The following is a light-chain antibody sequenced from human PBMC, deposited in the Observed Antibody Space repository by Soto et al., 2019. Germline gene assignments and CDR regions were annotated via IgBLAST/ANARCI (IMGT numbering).Light chain of an antibody. CDR1: QSVGSN. Sequence: EIVMTQSPATLSVSPGERATLSCRASQSVGSNLVWYQQKPGQAPRLLIYGASTRATGIPARFSGSGSGTEFTLTISSRQSEAFAIYFCQQYNNWPPDRTFGQGTKVEIK. V-gene: IGKV3-15*01. CDR3: QQYNNWPPDRT. J-gene: IGKJ1*01. CDR2: GAS.